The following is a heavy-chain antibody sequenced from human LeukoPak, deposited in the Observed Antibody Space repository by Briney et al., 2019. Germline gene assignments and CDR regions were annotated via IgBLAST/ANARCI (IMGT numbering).Heavy chain of an antibody. CDR2: ISGRGSTI. V-gene: IGHV3-48*03. CDR3: ARGRWAYYYDSSDYAYFEY. D-gene: IGHD3-22*01. Sequence: TGGSLRLSCAASGFTFISYEMNWVRQAPGKGLEWVSNISGRGSTIYYADSVKGRFTISIDNAKNSLFLQMNSLRDEDTALYYCARGRWAYYYDSSDYAYFEYWGQGTLVTVSS. CDR1: GFTFISYE. J-gene: IGHJ4*02.